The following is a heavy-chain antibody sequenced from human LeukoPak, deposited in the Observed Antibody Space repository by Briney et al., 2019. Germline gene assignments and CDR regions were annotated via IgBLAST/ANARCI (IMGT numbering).Heavy chain of an antibody. CDR1: GYTFTDYY. CDR3: ASAACGGDCYSRWTPLSNYYYYYMDV. J-gene: IGHJ6*03. CDR2: VNPKSGAT. D-gene: IGHD2-21*02. Sequence: ASVKVSCKASGYTFTDYYLHWLRQAPGQGLEWMGWVNPKSGATNYAQRFQGRVTMTWQTSISTGNMELSSLRSDDTAVYYCASAACGGDCYSRWTPLSNYYYYYMDVWGKGTTVTVSS. V-gene: IGHV1-2*02.